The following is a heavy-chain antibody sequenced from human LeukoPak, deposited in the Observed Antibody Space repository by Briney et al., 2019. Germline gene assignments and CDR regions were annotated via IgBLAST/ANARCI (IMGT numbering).Heavy chain of an antibody. Sequence: ASVKVSCKASGYTFTSYDINWVRQATGQELEWMGWMNPNSGNTGYAQKFQGRVTMTRNTSISTAYMELSSLRSEDTAVYYCARGPYPYQLLYRGDDWFDPWGQGTLVTVSS. CDR1: GYTFTSYD. D-gene: IGHD2-2*02. J-gene: IGHJ5*02. CDR3: ARGPYPYQLLYRGDDWFDP. V-gene: IGHV1-8*01. CDR2: MNPNSGNT.